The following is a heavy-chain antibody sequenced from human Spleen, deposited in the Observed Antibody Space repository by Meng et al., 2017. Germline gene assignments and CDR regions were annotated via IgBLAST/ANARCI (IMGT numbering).Heavy chain of an antibody. CDR2: INTNTGNP. CDR3: ARGGVTTNKLFDY. Sequence: SVKVSCKASGYSLTSYAMNWVRQAPGQGLEWMGWINTNTGNPTYAQGITGRFVFPLDTTVSTAYLQTSSLKAEDTAVYYCARGGVTTNKLFDYWGQGTLVTVSS. CDR1: GYSLTSYA. D-gene: IGHD4-17*01. J-gene: IGHJ4*02. V-gene: IGHV7-4-1*02.